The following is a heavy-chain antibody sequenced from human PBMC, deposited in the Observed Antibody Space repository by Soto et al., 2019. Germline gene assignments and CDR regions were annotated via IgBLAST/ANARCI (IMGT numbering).Heavy chain of an antibody. D-gene: IGHD2-15*01. J-gene: IGHJ5*02. CDR1: GFTFSSYA. CDR2: ISASGGNT. CDR3: ARGAWVMRYNSGHNWFDP. V-gene: IGHV3-23*01. Sequence: VQLLESGGGLVQPGGSLRLSCAASGFTFSSYAMSWVRQAPGKGLEWVSAISASGGNTFYADSVMGRFTISRDNSKNNVDLQMNSLRAEDTAIYYCARGAWVMRYNSGHNWFDPWGQGTLVTVSS.